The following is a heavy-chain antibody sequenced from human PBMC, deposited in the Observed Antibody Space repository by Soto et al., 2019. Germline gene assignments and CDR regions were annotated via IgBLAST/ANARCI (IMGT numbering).Heavy chain of an antibody. Sequence: QVQLVESGGGVVQPGRSLRLSCAASGFTFSSYGMHWVRQAPGKGLEWVAVISYDGSNKYYADSLKGRFTISRDNSKNPLYLRMNSLRAEDTAVYYCAKELLWFVELLFRHYGMAVCGQGTTVTVSS. J-gene: IGHJ6*02. CDR1: GFTFSSYG. CDR3: AKELLWFVELLFRHYGMAV. D-gene: IGHD3-10*01. V-gene: IGHV3-30*18. CDR2: ISYDGSNK.